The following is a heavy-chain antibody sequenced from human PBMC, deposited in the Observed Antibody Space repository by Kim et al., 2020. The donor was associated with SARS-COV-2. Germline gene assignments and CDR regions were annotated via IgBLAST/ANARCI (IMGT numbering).Heavy chain of an antibody. J-gene: IGHJ4*02. Sequence: GGSLRLSCAASGFTFSSYWMSWVRQAPGKGLEWVANIKQDESEKYYVDSVKGRFTISRDNAKNSLYLQMNSLRAEDTAVYYCARSNSGTAAGKVDSWGQGTLVTVSS. CDR3: ARSNSGTAAGKVDS. CDR2: IKQDESEK. CDR1: GFTFSSYW. D-gene: IGHD6-13*01. V-gene: IGHV3-7*03.